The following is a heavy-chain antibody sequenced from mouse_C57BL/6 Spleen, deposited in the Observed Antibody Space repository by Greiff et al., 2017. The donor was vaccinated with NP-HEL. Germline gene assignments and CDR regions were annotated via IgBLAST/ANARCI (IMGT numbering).Heavy chain of an antibody. CDR3: ARGYYSNYFDY. Sequence: VQLQQPGAELVMPGASVKLSCKASGYTFTSYWMHWVKQRPGQGLEWIGEIDPSDSYTNYNQKFKGKSTLTVDKSSSTAYMQHSSLTSEDSAVYYCARGYYSNYFDYWGQGTTLTVSS. D-gene: IGHD2-5*01. V-gene: IGHV1-69*01. J-gene: IGHJ2*01. CDR1: GYTFTSYW. CDR2: IDPSDSYT.